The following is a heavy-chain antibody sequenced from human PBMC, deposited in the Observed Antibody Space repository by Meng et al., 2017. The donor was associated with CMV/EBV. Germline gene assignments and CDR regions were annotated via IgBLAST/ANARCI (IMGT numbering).Heavy chain of an antibody. CDR1: GFTFSSYE. D-gene: IGHD6-13*01. Sequence: GESLKISCAASGFTFSSYEMHWVRQAPGKGLEWVSFISSSGSTIYYADSVKGRFTMSRDNAKNSLSLEMNSLRAEDTAVYYCARDSSGWYSSIGFDNWGQGTLVTVSS. V-gene: IGHV3-48*03. J-gene: IGHJ4*02. CDR3: ARDSSGWYSSIGFDN. CDR2: ISSSGSTI.